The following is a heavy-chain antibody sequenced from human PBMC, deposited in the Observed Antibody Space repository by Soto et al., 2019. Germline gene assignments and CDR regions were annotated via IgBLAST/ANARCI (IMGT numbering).Heavy chain of an antibody. CDR1: GGTFSSYA. CDR2: IIPIFGTA. D-gene: IGHD3-16*01. J-gene: IGHJ4*02. V-gene: IGHV1-69*01. CDR3: PWERTGGKSEARAVFSWGRDPPLGYRFAPTPAS. Sequence: QVQLVQSGAEVKKPGSSVKVSCKASGGTFSSYAISWVRQAPGQGLEWMGGIIPIFGTANYAQKFQGRVTLFLATQTAQRRLGGEARIAETKPTRHAPWERTGGKSEARAVFSWGRDPPLGYRFAPTPASGGRGTSFPAS.